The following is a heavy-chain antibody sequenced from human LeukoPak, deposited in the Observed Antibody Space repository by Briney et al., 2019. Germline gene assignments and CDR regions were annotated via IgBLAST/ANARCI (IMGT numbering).Heavy chain of an antibody. V-gene: IGHV5-51*01. CDR1: GYSFTSYW. J-gene: IGHJ6*03. D-gene: IGHD2-2*01. CDR2: IYPGDSDT. CDR3: AGHIEEEWVSAAIPPPTHYYYYMDV. Sequence: EESLKISCKGSGYSFTSYWIGWVRQMPGKGLEWMGIIYPGDSDTRYSPSFQGQVTISADKSISTAYLQWSSLKASDTAMYYCAGHIEEEWVSAAIPPPTHYYYYMDVWGKGTTVTVSS.